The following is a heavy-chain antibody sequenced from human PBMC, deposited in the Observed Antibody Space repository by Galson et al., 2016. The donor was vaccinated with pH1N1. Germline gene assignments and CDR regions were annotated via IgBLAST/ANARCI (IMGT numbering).Heavy chain of an antibody. CDR1: GFTFSRHA. CDR3: ATGLLAAAGTFDY. J-gene: IGHJ4*02. CDR2: ISYDGSNK. D-gene: IGHD6-13*01. Sequence: SLRLSCAASGFTFSRHAMHWVRQAPGKGLEWVAVISYDGSNKYYADSVKGRSTISRDNSKNTLYLQMNSLRAEDTAVYYCATGLLAAAGTFDYWGQGTLVTVSS. V-gene: IGHV3-30*04.